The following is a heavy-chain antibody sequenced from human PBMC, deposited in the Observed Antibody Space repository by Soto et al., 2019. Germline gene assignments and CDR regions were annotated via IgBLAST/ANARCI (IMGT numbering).Heavy chain of an antibody. V-gene: IGHV4-34*01. J-gene: IGHJ6*03. Sequence: SETLSLTCAVYGGSFSGYYWSWIRQPPGKGLEWIGEINHSGSTNYNPSLKSRVTISVDTSKNQFSLKLSSVTAADTAVYYCARAGGRGCSSTSCYLYYYYMDVWGKGTTVTVSS. CDR1: GGSFSGYY. CDR3: ARAGGRGCSSTSCYLYYYYMDV. D-gene: IGHD2-2*01. CDR2: INHSGST.